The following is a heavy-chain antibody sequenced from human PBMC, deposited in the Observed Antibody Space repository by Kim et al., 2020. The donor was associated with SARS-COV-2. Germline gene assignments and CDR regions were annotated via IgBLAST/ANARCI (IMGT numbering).Heavy chain of an antibody. Sequence: GGSLRLSCAASGFTFSNAWMNWVRQAPGKGLEWVGRIKSKTDGGTTDYAAPVKGRFTISRDDSKNTLYLQMNSLKTEDTAVYYCTTDFGLLWFGEPFSDGFHIWGQGTMVTVSS. V-gene: IGHV3-15*01. D-gene: IGHD3-10*01. CDR3: TTDFGLLWFGEPFSDGFHI. CDR2: IKSKTDGGTT. CDR1: GFTFSNAW. J-gene: IGHJ3*02.